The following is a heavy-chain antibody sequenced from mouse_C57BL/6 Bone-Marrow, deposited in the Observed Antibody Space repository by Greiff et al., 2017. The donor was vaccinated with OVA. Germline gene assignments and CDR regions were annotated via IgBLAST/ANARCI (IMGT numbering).Heavy chain of an antibody. V-gene: IGHV14-4*01. CDR2: IDPENGDT. J-gene: IGHJ4*01. Sequence: VQLKQSGAELVRPGASVKLSCTASGFNIKDDYMHWVKQRPEQGLEWIGWIDPENGDTEYASKFQGKATITADTSSNTAYLQLSSLTSEDTAVYYCTTGGSDAMDYWGQGTSVTVSS. CDR3: TTGGSDAMDY. CDR1: GFNIKDDY.